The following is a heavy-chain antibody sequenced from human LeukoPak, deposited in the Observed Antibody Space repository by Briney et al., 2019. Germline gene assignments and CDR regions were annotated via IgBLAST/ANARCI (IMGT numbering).Heavy chain of an antibody. D-gene: IGHD2-15*01. CDR3: AREVPGREWWRQINWFDP. CDR2: MNPNSGNT. V-gene: IGHV1-8*01. Sequence: ASEKVSCKASGYTFTSYDINWVRQATGQGLEWMGWMNPNSGNTGYAQKFQGRVTMTRNTSISTAYMELSSLRSEDTAVYYCAREVPGREWWRQINWFDPWGQGTLVTVSS. CDR1: GYTFTSYD. J-gene: IGHJ5*02.